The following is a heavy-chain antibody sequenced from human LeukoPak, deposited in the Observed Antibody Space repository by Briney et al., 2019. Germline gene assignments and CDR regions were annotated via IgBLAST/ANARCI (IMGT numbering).Heavy chain of an antibody. D-gene: IGHD5-12*01. Sequence: GGSLRDSFAATRFIFSNSAMNWVRQAAGKGLEWVSAISTSGTSTYYADSVKGRFTISRDNSKNTLYLQMNSLRAEDTAVYYCAKVPGYSSYEFAPFDYWGQGTLVTVSS. V-gene: IGHV3-23*01. CDR2: ISTSGTST. CDR3: AKVPGYSSYEFAPFDY. CDR1: RFIFSNSA. J-gene: IGHJ4*02.